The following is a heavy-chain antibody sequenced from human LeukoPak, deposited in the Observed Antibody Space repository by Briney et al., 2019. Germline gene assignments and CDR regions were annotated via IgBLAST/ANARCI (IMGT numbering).Heavy chain of an antibody. V-gene: IGHV3-7*03. CDR3: AREGGYSYGLPFDY. CDR2: IKQDGSEK. Sequence: GGSLRLSCAASGFTFSSYWMIWVRQAPGKGLEWVANIKQDGSEKYYVDSVKGRFTISRDNAKNSLYLQMNSLRAEDTAVYYCAREGGYSYGLPFDYWGQGTLVTVSS. D-gene: IGHD5-18*01. CDR1: GFTFSSYW. J-gene: IGHJ4*02.